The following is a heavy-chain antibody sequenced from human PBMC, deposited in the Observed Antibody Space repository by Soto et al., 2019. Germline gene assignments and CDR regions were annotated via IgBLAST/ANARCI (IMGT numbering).Heavy chain of an antibody. Sequence: GGSLRLSCAASGFTFSSYGMHWVRQAPGKGLEWVAVISFDGNTIYYADSVKGRFTISRDNSKNTLYLQMNSLKTEDSALYYCTTVIVDGGYWGPGTLVPVSS. V-gene: IGHV3-30*03. CDR2: ISFDGNTI. J-gene: IGHJ4*02. CDR1: GFTFSSYG. D-gene: IGHD2-15*01. CDR3: TTVIVDGGY.